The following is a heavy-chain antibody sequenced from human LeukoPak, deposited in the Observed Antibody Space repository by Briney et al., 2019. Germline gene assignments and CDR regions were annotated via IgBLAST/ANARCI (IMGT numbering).Heavy chain of an antibody. CDR3: ARDLVIAPKQNYYCYYMDV. J-gene: IGHJ6*03. D-gene: IGHD6-13*01. V-gene: IGHV1-69*05. Sequence: ASVKVSCKASGGTFSSYAISWVRQAPGQGLEWMGRIIPIFGTANYAQKFQGRVTITTDESTSTAYMELSSLRSEDTAVYYCARDLVIAPKQNYYCYYMDVWGKGTTVTVSS. CDR1: GGTFSSYA. CDR2: IIPIFGTA.